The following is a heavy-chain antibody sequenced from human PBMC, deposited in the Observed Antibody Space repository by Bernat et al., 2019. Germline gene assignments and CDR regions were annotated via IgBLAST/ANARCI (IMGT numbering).Heavy chain of an antibody. CDR3: ARGSWVYYDFWSGTMGAFDI. Sequence: QVQLKESGPGLVKPSETLSLTCTVSGGSISSYYWSWIRQPPGKGLEWIGYIYYSGSTNYNPSLKSRVTISVDTSKNQFSLKLSSVTAADTAVYYCARGSWVYYDFWSGTMGAFDIWGQGTMVTVSS. D-gene: IGHD3-3*01. CDR2: IYYSGST. CDR1: GGSISSYY. J-gene: IGHJ3*02. V-gene: IGHV4-59*01.